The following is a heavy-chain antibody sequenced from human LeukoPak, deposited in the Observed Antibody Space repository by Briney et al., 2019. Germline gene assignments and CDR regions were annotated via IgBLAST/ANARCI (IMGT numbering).Heavy chain of an antibody. CDR3: ARASAVAGTGASGY. Sequence: SVKVSCKASGGTFSSYAISWVRQAPGQGLEWMGRIIPIFGTANYAQRFQGRVTITTDESTSTACMELSSLRSEDTAVYYCARASAVAGTGASGYWGQGTLVTVSS. V-gene: IGHV1-69*05. CDR1: GGTFSSYA. CDR2: IIPIFGTA. J-gene: IGHJ4*02. D-gene: IGHD6-19*01.